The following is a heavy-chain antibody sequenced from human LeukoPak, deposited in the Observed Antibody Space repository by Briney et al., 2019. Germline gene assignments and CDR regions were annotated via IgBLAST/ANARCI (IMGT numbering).Heavy chain of an antibody. CDR1: GGSISSYY. J-gene: IGHJ6*03. V-gene: IGHV4-4*07. Sequence: ASETLSLTCTVSGGSISSYYWSWIRQPAGKGLEWIGRIYTSGSTNYNPSLKSRVTMSVDTSKNQFSLKLSSVTAADTAVYYCARPSRGGRLYYMDVWGKGTTVTVSS. CDR2: IYTSGST. D-gene: IGHD6-19*01. CDR3: ARPSRGGRLYYMDV.